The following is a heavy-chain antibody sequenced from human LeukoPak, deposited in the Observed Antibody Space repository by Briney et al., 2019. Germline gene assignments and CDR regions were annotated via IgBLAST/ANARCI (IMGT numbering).Heavy chain of an antibody. J-gene: IGHJ4*02. CDR2: ISAYNGNT. D-gene: IGHD3-3*01. CDR1: GYTFTSYD. V-gene: IGHV1-18*01. Sequence: GASVKVSCKASGYTFTSYDINWVRQAPGQGLEWMGWISAYNGNTTYAQNLQGRLTMTTDTSTSTGYMELRSLRSDDTAVYYCAKGLSFWSGYSHFDYWGQGTLVTVSS. CDR3: AKGLSFWSGYSHFDY.